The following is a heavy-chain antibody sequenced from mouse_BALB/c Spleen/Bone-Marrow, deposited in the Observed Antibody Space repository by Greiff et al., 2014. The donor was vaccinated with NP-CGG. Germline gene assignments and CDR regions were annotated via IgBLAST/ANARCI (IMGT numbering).Heavy chain of an antibody. CDR3: ARYDYDGVDY. J-gene: IGHJ2*01. CDR1: GYPITSDYA. CDR2: ISYSGST. Sequence: VQLQQSGPGLVKPSQSLSLTCTVTGYPITSDYAWNWIRQFPGNKLEWMGYISYSGSTSYNPSLKSRISITRDTSKNQFFLQLNSVTTEDTATYYCARYDYDGVDYWGQGTTLTVSS. D-gene: IGHD2-4*01. V-gene: IGHV3-2*02.